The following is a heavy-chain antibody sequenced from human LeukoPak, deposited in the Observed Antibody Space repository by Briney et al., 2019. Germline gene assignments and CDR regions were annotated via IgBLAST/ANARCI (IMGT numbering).Heavy chain of an antibody. CDR2: INHSGST. CDR1: GGSFSGYY. D-gene: IGHD2-2*01. J-gene: IGHJ5*02. V-gene: IGHV4-34*01. Sequence: SETLSLTCAVYGGSFSGYYWSWIRQPPGKGLEWIGEINHSGSTNYNPSLKSRVTISVDTSKNQFSLKLSSVTAADTAVYYCAREGEYCSSTSCYRVSWFDPWGQGTLVTVSS. CDR3: AREGEYCSSTSCYRVSWFDP.